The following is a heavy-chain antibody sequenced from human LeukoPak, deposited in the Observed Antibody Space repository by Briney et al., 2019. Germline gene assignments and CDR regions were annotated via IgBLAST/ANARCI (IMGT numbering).Heavy chain of an antibody. J-gene: IGHJ4*02. V-gene: IGHV4-38-2*02. CDR3: ARESYGLDY. D-gene: IGHD4-17*01. Sequence: SETLSLTCTVSGYSISSGYYWSWIRQPPGKGLEWIGNIYHSGSTYYNPSLKSRLTISVDTSKNQFSLKLSSVTAADTAVYYCARESYGLDYWGQGTLVTVSS. CDR2: IYHSGST. CDR1: GYSISSGYY.